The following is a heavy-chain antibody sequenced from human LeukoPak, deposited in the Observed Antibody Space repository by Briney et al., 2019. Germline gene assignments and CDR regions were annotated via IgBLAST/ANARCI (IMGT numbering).Heavy chain of an antibody. CDR2: VNDGGGT. Sequence: GSLRLSCAASGFTLSSNYMNWIRQTPAKGLEWIGEVNDGGGTNINPSLRSRVILSVDTSKNQFYLKLISVTAADTAVYYCARGQGATAPQVGKNWFDPWGQGTRVIVSS. CDR3: ARGQGATAPQVGKNWFDP. CDR1: GFTLSSNY. J-gene: IGHJ5*02. D-gene: IGHD1-26*01. V-gene: IGHV4-34*01.